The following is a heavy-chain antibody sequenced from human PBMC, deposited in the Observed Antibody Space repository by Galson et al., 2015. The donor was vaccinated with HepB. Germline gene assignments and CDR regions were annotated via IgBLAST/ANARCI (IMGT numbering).Heavy chain of an antibody. J-gene: IGHJ4*02. D-gene: IGHD6-13*01. CDR1: GGTFSSYA. CDR2: IIPIFGTA. V-gene: IGHV1-69*13. Sequence: SVKVSCKASGGTFSSYAISWVRQAPGQGLEWMGGIIPIFGTANYAQKFQGRVTITADESTSTAYMELSSLRSEDTAVYYCARVKRLKLAPFDYWGQGTLVTVSS. CDR3: ARVKRLKLAPFDY.